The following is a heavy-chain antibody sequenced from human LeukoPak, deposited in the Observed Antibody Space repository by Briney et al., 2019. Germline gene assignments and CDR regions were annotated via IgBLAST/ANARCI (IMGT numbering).Heavy chain of an antibody. D-gene: IGHD6-25*01. CDR3: ASGPPGFXXXXXXFXY. CDR2: FDPEDGET. CDR1: GYTLTELS. Sequence: ASVKVSCKVSGYTLTELSMHWARQAPGKGLEWMGGFDPEDGETIYAQKFQGRVTMTEDTSTDTAYMELSSLRSEDTAVYYCASGPPGFXXXXXXFXYWGQXTLVTVS. V-gene: IGHV1-24*01. J-gene: IGHJ4*02.